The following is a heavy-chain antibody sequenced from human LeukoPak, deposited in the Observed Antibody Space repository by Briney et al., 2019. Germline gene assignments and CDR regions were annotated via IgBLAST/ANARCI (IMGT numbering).Heavy chain of an antibody. V-gene: IGHV3-21*01. Sequence: PGGSLRLSCAASGFTFISYSMNWVRQAPGKGLDWVSSISSSSSYIYYADSVKGRFTISRDNAKNSLCLQMNRLRAEDTAVYYCAREPPPAGMDVWGKGTTVTVSS. J-gene: IGHJ6*04. CDR1: GFTFISYS. CDR3: AREPPPAGMDV. CDR2: ISSSSSYI.